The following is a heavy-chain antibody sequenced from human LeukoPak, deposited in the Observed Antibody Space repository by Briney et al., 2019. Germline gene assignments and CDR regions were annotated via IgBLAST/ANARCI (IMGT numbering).Heavy chain of an antibody. D-gene: IGHD1-26*01. CDR2: IKQDGSEK. CDR3: ARLVGPSDY. J-gene: IGHJ4*02. CDR1: GFTFSRYW. V-gene: IGHV3-7*05. Sequence: PGGSLRLSCAASGFTFSRYWMSWVRQAPGKGLEWVANIKQDGSEKYYVDSVTGRFTISRDNAKNSLYLQMNSLRAEDTAVYYCARLVGPSDYWGQGTLVTVSS.